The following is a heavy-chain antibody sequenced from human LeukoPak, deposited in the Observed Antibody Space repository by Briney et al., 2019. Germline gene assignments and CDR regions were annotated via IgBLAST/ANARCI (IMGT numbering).Heavy chain of an antibody. CDR2: INPSGGST. V-gene: IGHV1-46*01. J-gene: IGHJ4*02. Sequence: IINPSGGSTSYAQKFQGRVTMTRDTSTSTVYMELSSLRSEDTAVYYCARSKVGDGYHGLWGQGTLVTVSS. D-gene: IGHD5-24*01. CDR3: ARSKVGDGYHGL.